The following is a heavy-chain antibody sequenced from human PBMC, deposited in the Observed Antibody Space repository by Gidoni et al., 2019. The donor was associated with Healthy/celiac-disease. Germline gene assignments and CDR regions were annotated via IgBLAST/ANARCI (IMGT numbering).Heavy chain of an antibody. V-gene: IGHV1-69*08. CDR3: ARDPDSSGYYVSFIADY. J-gene: IGHJ4*02. Sequence: QVQLVQSGAEVKTPGPSVKVSCKASGGTFSSYTISWVRQAPGQGLEWMGRIIPILGIANYAQKFQGRVTITADKSTSTAYMELSSLRSEDTAVYYCARDPDSSGYYVSFIADYWGQGTLVTVSS. D-gene: IGHD3-22*01. CDR1: GGTFSSYT. CDR2: IIPILGIA.